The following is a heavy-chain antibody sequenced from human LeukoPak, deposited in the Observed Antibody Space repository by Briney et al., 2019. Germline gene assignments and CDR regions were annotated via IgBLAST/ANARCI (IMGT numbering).Heavy chain of an antibody. CDR2: IKSKTDGGTT. J-gene: IGHJ4*02. CDR1: GFTFSNAW. CDR3: TGPYYYDSSGYDVDY. Sequence: GGSLRLSRAASGFTFSNAWMSWVRQAPGKGLEWVGRIKSKTDGGTTDYAAPVKGRFTISRDDSKNTLYLQMNSLKTEDTAVYYCTGPYYYDSSGYDVDYWGQGTLVTVSS. V-gene: IGHV3-15*01. D-gene: IGHD3-22*01.